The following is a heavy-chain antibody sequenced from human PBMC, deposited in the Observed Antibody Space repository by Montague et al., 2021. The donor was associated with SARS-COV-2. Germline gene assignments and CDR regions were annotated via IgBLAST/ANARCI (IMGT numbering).Heavy chain of an antibody. D-gene: IGHD3-16*01. J-gene: IGHJ4*02. CDR2: IDWDDDK. CDR1: GFSLSTSGMC. V-gene: IGHV2-70*01. CDR3: ATTIYDYVWGTRVGFDY. Sequence: PALVKPTQTLTLTCTFSGFSLSTSGMCVSWIRQPPGKALEWLALIDWDDDKYYSTSLKTRLTISKDTSKNQVVLTMTNMDPVDTATYYCATTIYDYVWGTRVGFDYWGQGTLVTVSS.